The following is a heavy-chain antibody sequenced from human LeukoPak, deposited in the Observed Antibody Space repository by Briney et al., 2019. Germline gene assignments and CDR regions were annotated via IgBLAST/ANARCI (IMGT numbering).Heavy chain of an antibody. Sequence: ASVKVSCKASGYTFTGYYMHWVRQAPGQGLEWMGWINPNNGDTNAAETFQGRLTMTRDTSISTVYMELSRLRSEDTAVYYCARLPEYYYYYMDVWGKGTTVTVSS. CDR2: INPNNGDT. CDR1: GYTFTGYY. J-gene: IGHJ6*03. CDR3: ARLPEYYYYYMDV. V-gene: IGHV1-2*02.